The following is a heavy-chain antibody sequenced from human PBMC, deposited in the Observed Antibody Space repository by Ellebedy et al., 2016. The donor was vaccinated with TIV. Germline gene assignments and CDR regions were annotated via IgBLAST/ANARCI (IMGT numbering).Heavy chain of an antibody. CDR3: ARDPPRTGDSYFDL. Sequence: ASVKVSCKASGFTFTSSAVHWVRQAPGQGLEWMGWINPNNSDTNYAQEFQGRVTMTRDTSISTAYMDLSRLRSDDTAVYYCARDPPRTGDSYFDLWGRGTLVTVSS. D-gene: IGHD1-1*01. CDR2: INPNNSDT. J-gene: IGHJ2*01. CDR1: GFTFTSSA. V-gene: IGHV1-2*02.